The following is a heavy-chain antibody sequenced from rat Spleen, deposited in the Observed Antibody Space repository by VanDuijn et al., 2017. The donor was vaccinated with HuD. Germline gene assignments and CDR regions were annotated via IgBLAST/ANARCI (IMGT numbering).Heavy chain of an antibody. J-gene: IGHJ1*01. CDR3: ARQMKSVTPRGYWYFDF. D-gene: IGHD3-1*01. CDR2: ISTGGGNT. V-gene: IGHV5-25*01. CDR1: GFTFSNYY. Sequence: EVQLVESGGGLVQPGRSMKLSCAALGFTFSNYYMAWVRQAPTKGLEWVASISTGGGNTYYRDSVKGRFTISRDNAKSTLYLQMDSLRSEDTATYYCARQMKSVTPRGYWYFDFWGPGTMVTVSS.